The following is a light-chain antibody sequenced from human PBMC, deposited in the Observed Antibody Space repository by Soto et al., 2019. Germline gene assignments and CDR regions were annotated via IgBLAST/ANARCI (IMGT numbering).Light chain of an antibody. CDR3: SSYTSSTTLYV. V-gene: IGLV2-14*01. J-gene: IGLJ1*01. Sequence: QSALTQPASVSGSPGQSITISCTGTSSDVGGYNDVSWYQQHPGKAPKLMIYEVTNRPSGVSNRFSGSKSGNTASLTISGLRAEDEADYYCSSYTSSTTLYVLGTGTKVTV. CDR2: EVT. CDR1: SSDVGGYND.